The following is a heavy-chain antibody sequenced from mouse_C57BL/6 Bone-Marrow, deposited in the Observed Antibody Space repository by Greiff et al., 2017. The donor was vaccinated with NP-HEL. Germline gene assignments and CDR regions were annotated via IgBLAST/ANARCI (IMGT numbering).Heavy chain of an antibody. D-gene: IGHD2-4*01. V-gene: IGHV1-81*01. J-gene: IGHJ2*01. Sequence: QGKLQQSGAELAREGEAGKREGKGGGGTWTSGGVGGVKQRTGQGLEWIGEIYPRSGNTYYNEKFKGKATLTADKSSSTAYMELRSLTSEDSAVYFCARSLITFDYWGQGTTLTVSS. CDR2: IYPRSGNT. CDR3: ARSLITFDY. CDR1: GGTWTSGG.